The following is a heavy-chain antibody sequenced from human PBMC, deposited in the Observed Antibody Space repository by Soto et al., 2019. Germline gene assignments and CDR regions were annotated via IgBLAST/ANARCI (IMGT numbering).Heavy chain of an antibody. J-gene: IGHJ3*02. CDR3: TTAMAAALGYDAFDI. Sequence: GSLRLSCAASGFTFSSYSMNWVRQAPGKGLEWVSYISRSSSTIYYADSVKGRFTISRDNSKNTLYLQMNSLKTEDTAVYYCTTAMAAALGYDAFDIWGQGTMVTVSS. D-gene: IGHD2-15*01. CDR2: ISRSSSTI. CDR1: GFTFSSYS. V-gene: IGHV3-48*01.